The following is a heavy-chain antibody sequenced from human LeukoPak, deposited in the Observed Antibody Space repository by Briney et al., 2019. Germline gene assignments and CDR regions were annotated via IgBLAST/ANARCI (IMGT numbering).Heavy chain of an antibody. CDR3: ASQAYSTTWAAAVTVFDY. CDR2: FDYSGIT. V-gene: IGHV4-39*07. D-gene: IGHD6-13*01. CDR1: GGSISSSGYY. J-gene: IGHJ4*02. Sequence: KPSETLSLTCTVSGGSISSSGYYWGWIRQPPGKGLEWIGSFDYSGITYYNPSLKSRVTISVDTSKNQFSLKLSSLTAADTAVYYCASQAYSTTWAAAVTVFDYWGRGALVTVSS.